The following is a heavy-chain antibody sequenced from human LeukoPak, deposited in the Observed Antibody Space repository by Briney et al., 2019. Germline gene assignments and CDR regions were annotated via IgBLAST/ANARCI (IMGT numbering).Heavy chain of an antibody. CDR2: INHSGST. CDR1: GGSFSGYY. CDR3: ARQERITTLQNWFDP. D-gene: IGHD1-1*01. J-gene: IGHJ5*02. Sequence: SETLSLTCAVYGGSFSGYYWNWIRQPPGKGLEWIGEINHSGSTNYNPSLKSRVTISVDTSKNQFSLKLSSVTAADTAVYYCARQERITTLQNWFDPWGQGTLVTVSS. V-gene: IGHV4-34*01.